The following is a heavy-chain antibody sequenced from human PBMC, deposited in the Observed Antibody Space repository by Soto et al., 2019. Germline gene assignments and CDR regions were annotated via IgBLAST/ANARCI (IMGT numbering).Heavy chain of an antibody. CDR2: IGAHSETF. CDR3: ARAWYGESV. V-gene: IGHV3-48*04. Sequence: EVRLLESGGGLVQPGGSLRLSCAASGFPFSASAMHWFRQAPGKGLEWLTYIGAHSETFRYADSVKGRFSVSRDNAKRSLFLQMNSLTAEDTAVYYCARAWYGESVWGQGTMVTVSS. CDR1: GFPFSASA. J-gene: IGHJ3*01. D-gene: IGHD3-10*01.